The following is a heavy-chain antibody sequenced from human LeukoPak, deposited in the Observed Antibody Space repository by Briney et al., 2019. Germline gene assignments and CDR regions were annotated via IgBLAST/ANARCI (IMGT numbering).Heavy chain of an antibody. CDR3: VRRAAVRGMDF. CDR1: GFIFDTHT. CDR2: ISGSGDST. J-gene: IGHJ6*02. Sequence: GGSLRLSCTGSGFIFDTHTLTWIRQAPGKGLEWVASISGSGDSTNYGDSVKGRFTISRDNFKRTVHLEMSNLRADDTAMYYCVRRAAVRGMDFWGLGTTVMVSS. V-gene: IGHV3-23*01. D-gene: IGHD1-14*01.